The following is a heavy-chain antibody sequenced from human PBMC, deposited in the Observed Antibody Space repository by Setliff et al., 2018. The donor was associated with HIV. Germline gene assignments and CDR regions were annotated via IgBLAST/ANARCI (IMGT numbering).Heavy chain of an antibody. CDR2: IYHSGST. CDR1: GYSISSGYY. J-gene: IGHJ4*02. CDR3: ARTLRAAAMGYSDY. V-gene: IGHV4-38-2*01. D-gene: IGHD5-18*01. Sequence: SETLSLTCAVSGYSISSGYYWGWIRQPPGKGLEWIGSIYHSGSTYNNPSLKSRVTISVDTSKNQFSLKLTSVTAADTAVYYCARTLRAAAMGYSDYWGQGTLVTVSS.